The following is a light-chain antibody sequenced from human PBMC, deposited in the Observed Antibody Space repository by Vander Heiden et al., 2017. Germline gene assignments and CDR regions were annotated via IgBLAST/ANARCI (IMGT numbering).Light chain of an antibody. Sequence: SYNLTQPPSVSVSPAQTASIPCPRCKLRATYACCSQQTPGHSPVLVIYQDSKGPSVIAGRFSGSNWVNTATLTVSGTQAMDEADYYCQAWDSSTVVGGGTKLSVV. V-gene: IGLV3-1*01. J-gene: IGLJ2*01. CDR1: KLRATY. CDR2: QDS. CDR3: QAWDSSTV.